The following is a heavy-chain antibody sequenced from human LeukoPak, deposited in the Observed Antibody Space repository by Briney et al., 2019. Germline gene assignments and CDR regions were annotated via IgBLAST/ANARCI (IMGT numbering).Heavy chain of an antibody. CDR3: ARAYKDRSLAGKKEFFQH. Sequence: PGGSLRLSCSASGFTFSTYWMSWVRQAPGKGLEWVANMRRDGNEIYYLDSVKGRFTISRDNANNFLYLQMNSLRAEDTALYYCARAYKDRSLAGKKEFFQHWGQGTLVTVSS. CDR1: GFTFSTYW. D-gene: IGHD6-19*01. J-gene: IGHJ1*01. V-gene: IGHV3-7*03. CDR2: MRRDGNEI.